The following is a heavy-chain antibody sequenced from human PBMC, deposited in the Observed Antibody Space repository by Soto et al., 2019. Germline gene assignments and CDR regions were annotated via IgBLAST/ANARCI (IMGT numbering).Heavy chain of an antibody. CDR3: VGVSTGTRIYYYYYMDV. V-gene: IGHV4-4*02. CDR1: SGSISSSNW. J-gene: IGHJ6*03. D-gene: IGHD6-13*01. Sequence: SETLSLTCAVSSGSISSSNWWSWVRQPPGKGLEWIGEIYHSGSTNYNPSLKSRVTISVDKSKNQFSLKLSSVTAADTAVYYCVGVSTGTRIYYYYYMDVWGKGTTVTVSS. CDR2: IYHSGST.